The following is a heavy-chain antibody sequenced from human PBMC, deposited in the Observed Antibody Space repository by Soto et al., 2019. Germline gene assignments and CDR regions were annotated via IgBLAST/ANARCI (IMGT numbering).Heavy chain of an antibody. CDR2: IIPIFGTA. CDR3: AREEERDGYKVFDY. J-gene: IGHJ4*02. CDR1: GGTFSSYA. V-gene: IGHV1-69*13. D-gene: IGHD5-12*01. Sequence: SVKVSCKASGGTFSSYAISWVRQAPGQGLEWMGGIIPIFGTANYAQKFQGRVTITADESTSTAYMELSSLRSEDTAAYYCAREEERDGYKVFDYWGQGTLVTVSS.